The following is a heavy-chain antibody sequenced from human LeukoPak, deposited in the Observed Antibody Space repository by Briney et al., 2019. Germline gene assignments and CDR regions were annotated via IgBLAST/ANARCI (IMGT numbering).Heavy chain of an antibody. D-gene: IGHD3-9*01. J-gene: IGHJ4*02. CDR1: GGSISSSSYY. CDR3: ARASVLTGYYTAVTFDY. V-gene: IGHV4-39*07. Sequence: SETLSLTCTVSGGSISSSSYYWGWIRQPPGKGLEWIGSIYYSGRTYYNPSLKSRVTISVDTSKNQFSLKLRSVTAADTAVYYCARASVLTGYYTAVTFDYWGQGTLVTVSS. CDR2: IYYSGRT.